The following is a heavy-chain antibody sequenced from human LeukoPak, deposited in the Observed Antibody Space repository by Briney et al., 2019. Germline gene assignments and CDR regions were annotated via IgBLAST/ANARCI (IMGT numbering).Heavy chain of an antibody. CDR2: IKQDGSQT. D-gene: IGHD2-15*01. Sequence: PGGSLRLSCAASGFTFSTYWMSWVRQAPGKGPEWVANIKQDGSQTSYVDSVRGRFTISRDNAKNSLYLQMNSLTAEDTAVYYCARLYCSGATCYANLDYWGQGTLVAVSS. CDR1: GFTFSTYW. V-gene: IGHV3-7*04. J-gene: IGHJ4*02. CDR3: ARLYCSGATCYANLDY.